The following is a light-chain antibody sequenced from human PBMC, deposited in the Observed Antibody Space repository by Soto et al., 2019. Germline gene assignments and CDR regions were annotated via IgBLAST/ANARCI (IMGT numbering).Light chain of an antibody. J-gene: IGKJ5*01. Sequence: EIVLTQSPATLSLSPGGSATISCRATRSVSSYLAWYQQKPGQAPRLLIYDASSRPTDIPARFSGSGSGTDFTLTISCREPEDFALYYCQQRSNWPIPCGQGTRLEIK. CDR3: QQRSNWPIP. CDR2: DAS. V-gene: IGKV3-11*01. CDR1: RSVSSY.